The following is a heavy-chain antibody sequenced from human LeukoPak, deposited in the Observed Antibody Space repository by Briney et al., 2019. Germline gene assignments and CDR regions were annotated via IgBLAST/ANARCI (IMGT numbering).Heavy chain of an antibody. CDR1: GYTFTSNG. V-gene: IGHV1-8*01. J-gene: IGHJ4*02. D-gene: IGHD6-13*01. CDR3: ARGGVERIAAAGTGLGY. CDR2: MNPNSGNT. Sequence: GASVKVSCKASGYTFTSNGINWVRQATGQGLEWMGWMNPNSGNTGYAQKFQGRVTITRNTSISTAYMELSSLRSEDTAVYYCARGGVERIAAAGTGLGYWGQGTLVTVSS.